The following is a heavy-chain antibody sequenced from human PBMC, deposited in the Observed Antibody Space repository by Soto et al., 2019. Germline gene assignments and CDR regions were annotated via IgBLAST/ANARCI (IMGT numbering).Heavy chain of an antibody. J-gene: IGHJ4*02. CDR2: ISAYSGST. Sequence: QVQLVQSGAEVKKPGASVKVSCKASGYTFTTYGISWVRQAPGQGLEWMGWISAYSGSTKFAQKLQRRVTMTTDTSTTTAYMELRSLTSDDTAVYYCARDFTKSSSWPYYFDYWGQGTLVTVSS. D-gene: IGHD6-13*01. CDR3: ARDFTKSSSWPYYFDY. CDR1: GYTFTTYG. V-gene: IGHV1-18*01.